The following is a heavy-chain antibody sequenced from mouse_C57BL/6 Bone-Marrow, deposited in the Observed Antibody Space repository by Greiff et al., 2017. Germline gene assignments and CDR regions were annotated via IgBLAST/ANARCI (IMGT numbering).Heavy chain of an antibody. D-gene: IGHD1-1*02. V-gene: IGHV1-15*01. CDR1: GYTFTDYE. Sequence: VQLQQSGAELVRPGASVTLSCKASGYTFTDYEMHWVKQTPVHGLEWIGAIDPETGGTTYNQKFKGKAILTADKSSSTAYMELRSLTSDDSAVYYCTGCPVALLADWGQGTLVTVSA. CDR3: TGCPVALLAD. CDR2: IDPETGGT. J-gene: IGHJ3*01.